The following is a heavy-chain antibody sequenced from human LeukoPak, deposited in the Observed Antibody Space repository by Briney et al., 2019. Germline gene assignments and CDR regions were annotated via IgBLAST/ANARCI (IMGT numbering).Heavy chain of an antibody. Sequence: ASVKVSCKASGYTFTSYGISWVRQAPGQGLEWMGWISAYNGNTNYAQKLQGRVTMTTDTSTSTAYMELRSLRSDDTAVYYCARVQVATIVYYYYYYMDVWGKGTTVTVSS. CDR2: ISAYNGNT. J-gene: IGHJ6*03. CDR1: GYTFTSYG. CDR3: ARVQVATIVYYYYYYMDV. D-gene: IGHD5-12*01. V-gene: IGHV1-18*01.